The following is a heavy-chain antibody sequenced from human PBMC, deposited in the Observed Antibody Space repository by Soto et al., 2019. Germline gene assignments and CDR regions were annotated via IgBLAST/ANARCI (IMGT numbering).Heavy chain of an antibody. Sequence: SPTLSLTCSISGDSGSSNSAAWNWIRQSPSRGLEWLGRTYYRSKWYNDYAVSVKSRITINPDTSKNQFSLQLNSVTPEDTAVYYCARGASYYDILTGPHSYGMDVWGQGTTVTVSS. V-gene: IGHV6-1*01. CDR1: GDSGSSNSAA. J-gene: IGHJ6*02. CDR3: ARGASYYDILTGPHSYGMDV. D-gene: IGHD3-9*01. CDR2: TYYRSKWYN.